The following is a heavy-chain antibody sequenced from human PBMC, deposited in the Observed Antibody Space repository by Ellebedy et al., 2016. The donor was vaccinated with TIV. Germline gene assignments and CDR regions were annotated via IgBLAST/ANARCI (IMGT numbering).Heavy chain of an antibody. CDR2: VYYSGGT. CDR1: GGSIGPYS. V-gene: IGHV4-59*01. Sequence: SETLSLTXAVSGGSIGPYSWSWIRQPPGKGLEWIGYVYYSGGTKYNPSLQSRVTISVDTSKKQFSLRLSSVTAADTAVYYCARYWNYYYSTGTQEGYWYFDLWGRGTLVTVSS. CDR3: ARYWNYYYSTGTQEGYWYFDL. D-gene: IGHD3-22*01. J-gene: IGHJ2*01.